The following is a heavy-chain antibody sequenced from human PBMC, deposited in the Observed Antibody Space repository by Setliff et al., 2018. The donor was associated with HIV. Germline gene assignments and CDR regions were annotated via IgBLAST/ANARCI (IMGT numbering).Heavy chain of an antibody. Sequence: ASVKVSCKVSGYSLTEVSIQWVRQAPGKGLEWMGGFDPEDGETIYAQNFQGRVTMTEDTSASTVFMELSSLTSEDTAVYYCARDGCDGNKCYLYNWFDPWGQGTLVTVSS. J-gene: IGHJ5*02. CDR1: GYSLTEVS. CDR2: FDPEDGET. D-gene: IGHD2-15*01. V-gene: IGHV1-24*01. CDR3: ARDGCDGNKCYLYNWFDP.